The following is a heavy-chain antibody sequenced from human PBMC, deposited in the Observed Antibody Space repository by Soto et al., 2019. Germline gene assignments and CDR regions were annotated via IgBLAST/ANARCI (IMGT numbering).Heavy chain of an antibody. J-gene: IGHJ4*02. CDR2: ISGSGGST. CDR1: GFTFSSYA. Sequence: GGSLRLSCSASGFTFSSYAMSWVRQAPGKGLESVSAISGSGGSTYYADSVKGRFTISRDNSKNTLYLQMDSLRAEDTAVYYCAKGPPPPYSSTWYYFDSWGQGILVTVSS. V-gene: IGHV3-23*01. D-gene: IGHD6-13*01. CDR3: AKGPPPPYSSTWYYFDS.